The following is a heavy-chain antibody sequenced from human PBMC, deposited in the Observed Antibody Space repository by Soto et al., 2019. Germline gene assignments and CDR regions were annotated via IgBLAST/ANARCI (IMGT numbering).Heavy chain of an antibody. V-gene: IGHV3-30-3*01. CDR3: ASNFGKGIAAAGTDY. Sequence: QVQLVESGGGVVQPGRSLRLSCAASGFMFSTYAMHWVRQAPGKGLEWVAVISYDGSDIYYGDSGKGRFTISRDNSRNTLYLEMNSLQTEDTAVYYCASNFGKGIAAAGTDYWGQGTLVTVSS. CDR2: ISYDGSDI. CDR1: GFMFSTYA. J-gene: IGHJ4*02. D-gene: IGHD6-13*01.